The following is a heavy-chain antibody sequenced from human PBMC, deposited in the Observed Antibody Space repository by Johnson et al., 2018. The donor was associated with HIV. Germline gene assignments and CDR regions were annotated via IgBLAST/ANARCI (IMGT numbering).Heavy chain of an antibody. CDR3: AKVMGDMPDYDSSVTDAFDI. Sequence: QVQLVESGGGVVQPERSLRLSCAASGFTFSSSGMLWVRQAPGKGLEWVAVIWYDGSNKYYADSVKGRFTISRYNSKNTLYLQMNSRRAEDTAVYYCAKVMGDMPDYDSSVTDAFDIWGQGTMVTVSS. CDR2: IWYDGSNK. D-gene: IGHD3-22*01. J-gene: IGHJ3*02. V-gene: IGHV3-33*06. CDR1: GFTFSSSG.